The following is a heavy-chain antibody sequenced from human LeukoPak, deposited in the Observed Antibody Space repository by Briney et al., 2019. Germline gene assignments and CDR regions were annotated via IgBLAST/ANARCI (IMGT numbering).Heavy chain of an antibody. CDR2: IYTRGST. CDR1: GGSISSGRYY. CDR3: ARVQRQYCSGGSCYSDQYYYYYGMDV. J-gene: IGHJ6*02. V-gene: IGHV4-61*02. D-gene: IGHD2-15*01. Sequence: PSETLSLTCTVSGGSISSGRYYWSWLRQPGGKGLEWIGRIYTRGSTNYNTSLKSRVTISLDTSKNQFSLKLSSVTAADTAVYYCARVQRQYCSGGSCYSDQYYYYYGMDVWGQGTTVTVSS.